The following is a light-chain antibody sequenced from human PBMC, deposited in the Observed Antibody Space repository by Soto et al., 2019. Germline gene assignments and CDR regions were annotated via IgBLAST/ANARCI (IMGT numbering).Light chain of an antibody. CDR3: QQYDALPRT. Sequence: DIQMTQSPSSLSVSVGDRVTITCQASQDIGHYLNWYQHKAGKAPNLLIYDASNLEAGVPSRFSGGGSGTDFTFPIRSLKPEDHAKYYCQQYDALPRTFGHGTKVEIK. CDR2: DAS. J-gene: IGKJ1*01. CDR1: QDIGHY. V-gene: IGKV1-33*01.